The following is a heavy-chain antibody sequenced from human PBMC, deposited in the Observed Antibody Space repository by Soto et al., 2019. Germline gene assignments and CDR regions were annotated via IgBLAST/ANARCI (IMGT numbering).Heavy chain of an antibody. D-gene: IGHD3-3*01. Sequence: ASVKVSCKASGYTFTSYGISWVRQAPGQGLEWMGWISAYNGNTNYAQKLQGRVTMTTDTSTSTAYMELRSLRSDDTAVYYCARGVWSGYYMGYYYYMDVWGKGTTVTVSS. V-gene: IGHV1-18*01. CDR2: ISAYNGNT. J-gene: IGHJ6*03. CDR1: GYTFTSYG. CDR3: ARGVWSGYYMGYYYYMDV.